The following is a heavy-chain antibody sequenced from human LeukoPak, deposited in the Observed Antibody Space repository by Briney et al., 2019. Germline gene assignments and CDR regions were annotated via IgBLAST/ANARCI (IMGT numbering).Heavy chain of an antibody. J-gene: IGHJ4*02. CDR2: INPNSGGT. V-gene: IGHV1-2*02. D-gene: IGHD3-10*01. CDR1: GYTFTGYY. CDR3: ARDSNWFGESTVDY. Sequence: GASVKVSCKASGYTFTGYYMHWVRQAPGQGLEWMGWINPNSGGTNYAQKFQGRVTMTRDTSISTAYMELSRLRSDDTAVYYCARDSNWFGESTVDYWGQGTLVTVPS.